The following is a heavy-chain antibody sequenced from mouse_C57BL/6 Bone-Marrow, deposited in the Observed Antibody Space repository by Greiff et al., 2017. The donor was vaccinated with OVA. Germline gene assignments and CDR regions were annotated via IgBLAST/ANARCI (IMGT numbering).Heavy chain of an antibody. CDR1: GYTFTSYW. CDR3: ARDDGWFAY. Sequence: VQLQQPGAELVMPGASVKLSCKASGYTFTSYWMHWVKQRPGQGLEWIGEIDPSDSYTNYNQKFKGKSTLTVDKSSSTAYMQLSSLTSEDSAVYYCARDDGWFAYWGQGTLVTVSA. D-gene: IGHD2-3*01. V-gene: IGHV1-69*01. CDR2: IDPSDSYT. J-gene: IGHJ3*01.